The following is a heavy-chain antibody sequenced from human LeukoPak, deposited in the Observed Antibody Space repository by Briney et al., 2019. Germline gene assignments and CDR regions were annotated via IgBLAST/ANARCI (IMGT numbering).Heavy chain of an antibody. Sequence: SQTLSLTCNVSGGSISSGNSYWSWIRQPAGKRLEWIGRIYTNGNTNYSPSLKSRVTISLDTSKNQFSLKVTSVTAADTAVYYCARENYYDSSGYYHWGQGTLVTVSS. J-gene: IGHJ4*02. CDR3: ARENYYDSSGYYH. CDR2: IYTNGNT. CDR1: GGSISSGNSY. D-gene: IGHD3-22*01. V-gene: IGHV4-61*02.